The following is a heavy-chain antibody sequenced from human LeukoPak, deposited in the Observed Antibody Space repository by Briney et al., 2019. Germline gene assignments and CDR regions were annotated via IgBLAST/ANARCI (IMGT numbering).Heavy chain of an antibody. D-gene: IGHD4-11*01. V-gene: IGHV3-21*06. CDR2: ISSSSTYI. Sequence: GGSPRLSCAASGFTFRSYSMNWVRQAPGKGLEWVSSISSSSTYIYYADSVKGRSTISRDKAKNSLYLQMNSLRAEDTAVYYCARDLTTVTTAVFAYWGQGTLVTVSS. CDR1: GFTFRSYS. J-gene: IGHJ4*02. CDR3: ARDLTTVTTAVFAY.